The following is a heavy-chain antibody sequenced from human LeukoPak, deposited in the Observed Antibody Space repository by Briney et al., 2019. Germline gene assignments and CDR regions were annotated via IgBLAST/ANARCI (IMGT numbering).Heavy chain of an antibody. Sequence: SETLSLTCTVSGGSISSSSTYWGWIHQPPGKGLEWIGSIYHSGSTYYSPSLKSRVTISVDTSKNQFSLKLSSVTAADTAVYYCASQYDSSGYYYFDYWGQGTLVTVSS. J-gene: IGHJ4*02. CDR3: ASQYDSSGYYYFDY. CDR2: IYHSGST. V-gene: IGHV4-39*01. D-gene: IGHD3-22*01. CDR1: GGSISSSSTY.